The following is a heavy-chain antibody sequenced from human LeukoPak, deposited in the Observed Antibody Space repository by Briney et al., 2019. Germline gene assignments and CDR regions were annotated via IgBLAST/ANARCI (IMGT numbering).Heavy chain of an antibody. CDR1: GFTFSSYW. V-gene: IGHV3-74*01. CDR3: ARARPPCSSTSCYALVVGFDY. CDR2: INSDGGST. D-gene: IGHD2-2*01. J-gene: IGHJ4*02. Sequence: GGSLRLSCAASGFTFSSYWMHWVRQAPGKGLVWVSRINSDGGSTSYADSVKSRFTISRDNAKNTLYLQMNSLRAEDTAVYYCARARPPCSSTSCYALVVGFDYWGQGTLVTVSS.